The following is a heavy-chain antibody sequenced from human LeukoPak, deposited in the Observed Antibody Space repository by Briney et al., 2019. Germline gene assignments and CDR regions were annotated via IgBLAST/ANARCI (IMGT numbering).Heavy chain of an antibody. CDR1: GFTFNSYS. Sequence: GGSLRLSCAASGFTFNSYSMNWVRQAPGKGLEWVSSISGSSSYISYADSVKGRFTIFRDNAKNSLYLQMNSLRAEDTAVYYCARDSVPYDSNGYYGIEVDYWGQGTLVTVSS. J-gene: IGHJ4*02. CDR3: ARDSVPYDSNGYYGIEVDY. CDR2: ISGSSSYI. V-gene: IGHV3-21*01. D-gene: IGHD3-22*01.